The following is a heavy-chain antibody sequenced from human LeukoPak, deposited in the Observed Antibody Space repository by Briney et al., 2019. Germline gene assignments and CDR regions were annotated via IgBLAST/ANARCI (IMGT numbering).Heavy chain of an antibody. CDR2: ISGSGGAT. D-gene: IGHD3-10*01. Sequence: GGSLRLSCAASEFTFSNYAMSWVRRAPGKGLEWVSAISGSGGATYYADSVKGRFTISRDNSKNTLYLQMNSLRDEDTAVYYCARDRSRAYFDYWGQGTLVTVSS. CDR3: ARDRSRAYFDY. CDR1: EFTFSNYA. V-gene: IGHV3-23*01. J-gene: IGHJ4*02.